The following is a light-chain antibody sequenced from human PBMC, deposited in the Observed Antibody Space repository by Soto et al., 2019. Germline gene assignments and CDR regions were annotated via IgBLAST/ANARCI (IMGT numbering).Light chain of an antibody. CDR2: TTS. J-gene: IGKJ1*01. CDR1: QSISVTY. Sequence: IVLPQSPGTLSLSPGTSATLSCRASQSISVTYLAWYQQKPGQAPRLLIYTTSIRAAYITVRFSGSGSGTDFTLTIRRLEHEATEVYFCQHNSSQTFGQGTKV. CDR3: QHNSSQT. V-gene: IGKV3-20*01.